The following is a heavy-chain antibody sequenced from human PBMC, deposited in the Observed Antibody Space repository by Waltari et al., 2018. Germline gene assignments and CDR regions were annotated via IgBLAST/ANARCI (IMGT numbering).Heavy chain of an antibody. Sequence: QVQLVQSGAEVKTPGASVKVSCKASGYTFTGYYMHRVPQAPGQGLEWMGWINPNMGGTNHAQEFQGRVTMTRDTSISTAYMEPSRLRSDDTAVYYCARASFGYYFDYWGQGTLVTVSS. J-gene: IGHJ4*02. V-gene: IGHV1-2*02. D-gene: IGHD3-16*01. CDR2: INPNMGGT. CDR3: ARASFGYYFDY. CDR1: GYTFTGYY.